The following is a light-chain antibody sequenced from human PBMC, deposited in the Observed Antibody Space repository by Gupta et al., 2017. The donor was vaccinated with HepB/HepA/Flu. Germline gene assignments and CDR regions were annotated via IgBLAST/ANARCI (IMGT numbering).Light chain of an antibody. CDR1: QSVSSSN. V-gene: IGKV3-20*01. CDR2: AAS. Sequence: EIVLTQSPGTLSLSPGERATLSCRASQSVSSSNLAWYQQKPGQAPRLLMFAASSRATGIPDRFSGSGSGTDFTLIITRLEPEDFAVYFCQQSGDSPITFGQGTHWRLN. J-gene: IGKJ5*01. CDR3: QQSGDSPIT.